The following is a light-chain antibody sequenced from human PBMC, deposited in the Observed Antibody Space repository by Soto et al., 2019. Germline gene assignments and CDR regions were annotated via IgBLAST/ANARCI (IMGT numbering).Light chain of an antibody. CDR2: DVS. J-gene: IGLJ2*01. CDR3: SSYTSSSSVV. V-gene: IGLV2-14*01. CDR1: SSDVGGYNY. Sequence: QSALTQPASMSGSPGQSITISCTGTSSDVGGYNYVSWYQQHPGKAPKLMIYDVSNRPSGVSNRFSGAKAGNTASLTISGRQAEDEADYYCSSYTSSSSVVFVGGTKLTV.